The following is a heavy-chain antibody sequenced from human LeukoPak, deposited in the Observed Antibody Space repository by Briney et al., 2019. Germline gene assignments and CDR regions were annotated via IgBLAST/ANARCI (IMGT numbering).Heavy chain of an antibody. V-gene: IGHV3-30*02. CDR1: GFNLSAYA. Sequence: PGGSLRLSCVASGFNLSAYAMHWARQAPGKGLEWVSLIRYDGSDKYYADSVKGRFAISRDISKNTLNLQMNSLRAEDTAVYYCAKDASSRSSLGDWGQGTLVTVSS. CDR3: AKDASSRSSLGD. CDR2: IRYDGSDK. D-gene: IGHD6-6*01. J-gene: IGHJ4*02.